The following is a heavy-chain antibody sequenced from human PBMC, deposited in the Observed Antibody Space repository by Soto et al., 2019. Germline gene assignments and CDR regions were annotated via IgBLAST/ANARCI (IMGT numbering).Heavy chain of an antibody. J-gene: IGHJ4*02. V-gene: IGHV1-3*05. Sequence: QVQLVQSGAEEKKPGASVKVSCKASGYTFTSYAMHWVRQAPGQRLEWMGWINAGNGNTKYSQKFQGRVTITRDTSASTAYMELSSLRSEDTAVYYYARVLVGAPPVHYWGQGTLVTLSS. D-gene: IGHD1-26*01. CDR1: GYTFTSYA. CDR3: ARVLVGAPPVHY. CDR2: INAGNGNT.